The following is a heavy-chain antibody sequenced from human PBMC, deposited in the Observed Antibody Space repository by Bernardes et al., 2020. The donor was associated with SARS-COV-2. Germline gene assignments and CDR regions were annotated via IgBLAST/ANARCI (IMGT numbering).Heavy chain of an antibody. D-gene: IGHD2-15*01. Sequence: SETLSLTCTVSGGSISSYYWSWIRQPPGKGLEWIGYIYYSGSTNYNPSLKSRVTISVDTSKNQFSLKLSSVTAADTAVYYCARGGWGWSLRESAFDIWGQGTMVTVSS. J-gene: IGHJ3*02. CDR1: GGSISSYY. V-gene: IGHV4-59*01. CDR2: IYYSGST. CDR3: ARGGWGWSLRESAFDI.